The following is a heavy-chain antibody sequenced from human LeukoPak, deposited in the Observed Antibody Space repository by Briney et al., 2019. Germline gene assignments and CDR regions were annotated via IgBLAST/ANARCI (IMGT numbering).Heavy chain of an antibody. CDR2: IWKDGTNE. Sequence: GRSLRLSCAVSGFTFSRYGMDWVRQAQGKGLGWGAVIWKDGTNEYYADSVKGGFTFSRDNSKKTVYLQMNALRAADTAVYYCARDSTHSSSTFYYCGQGTLVTVSS. V-gene: IGHV3-33*01. D-gene: IGHD6-6*01. J-gene: IGHJ4*02. CDR1: GFTFSRYG. CDR3: ARDSTHSSSTFYY.